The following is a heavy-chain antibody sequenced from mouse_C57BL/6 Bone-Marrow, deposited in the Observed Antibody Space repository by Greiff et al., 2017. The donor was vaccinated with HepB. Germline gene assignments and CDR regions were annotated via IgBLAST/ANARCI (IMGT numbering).Heavy chain of an antibody. CDR1: GYTFTSYG. CDR2: IYPRSGNT. Sequence: LQESGAELARPGASVKLSCKASGYTFTSYGISWVKQRTGQGLEWIGEIYPRSGNTYYNEKFKGKATLTADKSSSTAYMELRSLTSEDSAVYFCARDYDGYSAWFAYWGQGTLVTVSA. V-gene: IGHV1-81*01. J-gene: IGHJ3*01. D-gene: IGHD2-3*01. CDR3: ARDYDGYSAWFAY.